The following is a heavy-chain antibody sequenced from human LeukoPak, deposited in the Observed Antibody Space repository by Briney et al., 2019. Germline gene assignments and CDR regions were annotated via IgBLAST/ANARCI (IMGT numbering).Heavy chain of an antibody. J-gene: IGHJ4*02. CDR3: ARGGSGGNQVDN. CDR1: GFTFSSYG. CDR2: IWYDGSNK. D-gene: IGHD1-14*01. V-gene: IGHV3-33*01. Sequence: GGSLRLSCAASGFTFSSYGMIWVRQAPGKGLEWVAVIWYDGSNKYYADSVKGRFTISRDNSKNTLYLQMNSLRAEDTAVYYCARGGSGGNQVDNWGQGTLVTVSS.